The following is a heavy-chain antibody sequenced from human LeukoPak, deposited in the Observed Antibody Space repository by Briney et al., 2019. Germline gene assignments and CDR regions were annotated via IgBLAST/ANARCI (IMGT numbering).Heavy chain of an antibody. D-gene: IGHD2-21*02. CDR3: AKEYVRKEIVVTAIVYDY. CDR2: VNDRGTGT. V-gene: IGHV3-23*01. Sequence: GGSLRLSCAASGFTFSKYAMSWVRQAPGKGLEWVSTVNDRGTGTYYADSVKGRFTVSRGNSKNTLYLQMNSLRAEDTAVYYCAKEYVRKEIVVTAIVYDYWGQGTLVTASS. CDR1: GFTFSKYA. J-gene: IGHJ4*02.